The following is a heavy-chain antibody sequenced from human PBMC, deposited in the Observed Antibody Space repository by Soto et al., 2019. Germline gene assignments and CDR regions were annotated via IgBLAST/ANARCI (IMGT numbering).Heavy chain of an antibody. D-gene: IGHD6-6*01. Sequence: QAPLVDSGGGVVQPGKSLRLSCAASGFKFSQYGIHCVRQAPGRGLELVAVSWDHGSKDYYADSVKGRCTVSRDRSNNTLYLQLNSRRADDTAVYYCAKEKWAYSSSPGDLESGGQVILVTVAS. V-gene: IGHV3-33*03. CDR1: GFKFSQYG. CDR2: SWDHGSKD. J-gene: IGHJ4*02. CDR3: AKEKWAYSSSPGDLES.